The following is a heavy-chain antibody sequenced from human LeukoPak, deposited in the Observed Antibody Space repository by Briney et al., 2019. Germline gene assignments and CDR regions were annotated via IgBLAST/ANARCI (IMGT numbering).Heavy chain of an antibody. J-gene: IGHJ5*02. Sequence: SETLSLTCTVSGGSISSSSYYWGWIRQPPGKGLEWIGEINHSGSTNYNPSLKSRVTISVDTSKNQFSLKLSSVTAADTAVYCARGWYSSPLNNWFDPWGQGTLVTVSS. CDR1: GGSISSSSYY. CDR2: INHSGST. CDR3: ARGWYSSPLNNWFDP. V-gene: IGHV4-39*07. D-gene: IGHD6-13*01.